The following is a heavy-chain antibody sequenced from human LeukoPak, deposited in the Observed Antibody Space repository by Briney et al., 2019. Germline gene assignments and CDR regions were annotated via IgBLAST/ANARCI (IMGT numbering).Heavy chain of an antibody. CDR2: IIPIFGTA. V-gene: IGHV1-69*13. J-gene: IGHJ4*02. CDR1: GGTFSGYA. CDR3: ARTGYYYDSSGYNPFDY. Sequence: ASVKVSCKASGGTFSGYAISWVRQASGQGLEWMGGIIPIFGTANYAQKFQGRVTITADESTSTAYMELSSLRSEDTAVYYCARTGYYYDSSGYNPFDYWGQGTLVTVSS. D-gene: IGHD3-22*01.